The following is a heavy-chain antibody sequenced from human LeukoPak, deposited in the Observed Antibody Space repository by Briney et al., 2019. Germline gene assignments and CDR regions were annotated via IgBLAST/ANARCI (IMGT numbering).Heavy chain of an antibody. D-gene: IGHD2-2*01. CDR3: AKDQSPYCSSTSCPPYYFDY. J-gene: IGHJ4*02. CDR2: VSGSGSST. V-gene: IGHV3-23*01. Sequence: QAGGSLRLSCAASGFTFSSYAMSWVRQAPGKGLEWVSAVSGSGSSTYYADSVKGRFTISRDNSKNTLYLQMNSLRAEDTAVYYCAKDQSPYCSSTSCPPYYFDYWGQGALVTVSS. CDR1: GFTFSSYA.